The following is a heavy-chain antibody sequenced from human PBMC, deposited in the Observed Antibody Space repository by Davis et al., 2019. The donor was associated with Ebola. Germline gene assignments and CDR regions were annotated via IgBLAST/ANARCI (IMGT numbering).Heavy chain of an antibody. CDR1: GFPFTNFG. CDR3: AKPPPHNRNSADSGYYYYGMDV. V-gene: IGHV3-23*01. Sequence: GESLKISCAASGFPFTNFGMSWVRQAPGKGLEWISAVSGGRGTTYYADSVKGRFTISRDNSKNTMSLQMNSLTVEDTAVYYCAKPPPHNRNSADSGYYYYGMDVWGQGTTVTVS. D-gene: IGHD1-14*01. J-gene: IGHJ6*02. CDR2: VSGGRGTT.